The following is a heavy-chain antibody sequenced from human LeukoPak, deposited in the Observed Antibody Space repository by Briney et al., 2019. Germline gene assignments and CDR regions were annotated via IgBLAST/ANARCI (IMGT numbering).Heavy chain of an antibody. CDR3: ATFSGSYSYFGY. CDR1: GYSISSGYY. J-gene: IGHJ4*02. V-gene: IGHV4-38-2*01. CDR2: IYHTGST. Sequence: SETLSLTCAVSGYSISSGYYWGWIRPPPGKGLEWVGSIYHTGSTYYNPSLKCRVTISLDTSKNQFSLKLSSVTAADTAVYYCATFSGSYSYFGYWGQGTLVTVSS. D-gene: IGHD1-26*01.